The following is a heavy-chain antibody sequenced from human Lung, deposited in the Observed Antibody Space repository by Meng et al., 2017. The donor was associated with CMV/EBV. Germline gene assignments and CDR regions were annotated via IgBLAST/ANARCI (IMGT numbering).Heavy chain of an antibody. CDR1: GYTFTSYG. V-gene: IGHV1-18*01. Sequence: ASVKVSXKASGYTFTSYGISWVRQAPGQGLEWMGWISAYNGNTNYAQKLQGRVTMTTDTSTSTAYMELRSLRSDDTAVYYCARQYYDFWGGYGYWLGYYYGRDVWGQGTXVTVSS. CDR3: ARQYYDFWGGYGYWLGYYYGRDV. D-gene: IGHD3-3*01. CDR2: ISAYNGNT. J-gene: IGHJ6*02.